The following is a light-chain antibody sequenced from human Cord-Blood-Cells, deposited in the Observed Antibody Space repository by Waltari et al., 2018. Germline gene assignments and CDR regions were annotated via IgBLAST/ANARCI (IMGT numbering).Light chain of an antibody. CDR2: KAS. CDR1: QSISSW. V-gene: IGKV1-5*03. J-gene: IGKJ4*01. CDR3: QQYNSYSPLT. Sequence: DIQMTQSPSPLSDSFGDRVTIPCRASQSISSWLAWYQQKPGKAPKLLIYKASSLESGVPSRFSGSGSGTEFTLTISSLQPDDFATYYCQQYNSYSPLTFGGGTKVEIK.